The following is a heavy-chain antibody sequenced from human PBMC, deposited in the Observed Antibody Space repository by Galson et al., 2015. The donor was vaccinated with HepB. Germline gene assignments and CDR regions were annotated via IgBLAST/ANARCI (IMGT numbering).Heavy chain of an antibody. V-gene: IGHV3-30*04. CDR1: GFTFSTYT. Sequence: SLRLSCAASGFTFSTYTMHWVRQAPGKGLEWLAVILYDGSNEFYADSVKGRYTISRDNSKKTLFLQMNSLRPEDTGVYHCARESGYSSSWDSAYFYYGMDVWGQGTTVIVSS. CDR2: ILYDGSNE. J-gene: IGHJ6*02. D-gene: IGHD6-13*01. CDR3: ARESGYSSSWDSAYFYYGMDV.